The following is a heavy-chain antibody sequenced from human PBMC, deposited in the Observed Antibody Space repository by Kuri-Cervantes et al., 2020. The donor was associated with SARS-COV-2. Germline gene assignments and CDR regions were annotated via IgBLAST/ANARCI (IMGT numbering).Heavy chain of an antibody. J-gene: IGHJ4*02. CDR2: IYYDGRT. Sequence: SETLSHTCTVSGGSISSGGYYWGWIRQPPGKGLEFIGTIYYDGRTYYNTSLKSRVTISVDTSKNQFSLKLSSVTAADTAVYYCARHDYWGQGTLVTVSS. V-gene: IGHV4-39*01. CDR3: ARHDY. CDR1: GGSISSGGYY.